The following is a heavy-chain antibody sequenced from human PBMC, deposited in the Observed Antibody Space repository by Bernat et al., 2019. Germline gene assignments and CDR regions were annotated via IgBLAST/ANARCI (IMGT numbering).Heavy chain of an antibody. J-gene: IGHJ4*02. D-gene: IGHD6-19*01. CDR1: GFTFDNYA. Sequence: QVQLVESGGGVVHPGRSLRLSCAASGFTFDNYAMHWVRQAPGKGLEWVAVIRYGGSNNLYPDSVKGRFTISRDDSKNMLYLKMNRLRAEDTAVYYCARPFPEYASGWCLASWGQGTLVTVSS. V-gene: IGHV3-33*01. CDR2: IRYGGSNN. CDR3: ARPFPEYASGWCLAS.